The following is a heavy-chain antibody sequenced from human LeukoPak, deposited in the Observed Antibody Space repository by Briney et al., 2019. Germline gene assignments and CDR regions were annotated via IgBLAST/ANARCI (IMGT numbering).Heavy chain of an antibody. CDR2: ISAYNGNT. V-gene: IGHV1-18*01. Sequence: ASVKVSCKASGYTFASYGVTWVRQAPGQGLEWMGWISAYNGNTNYAQKLQGRVTMTIDTSTSTAYMELRSLRSDDTAVYYCARQVDSTMALPDYWGQGTLVTVSS. CDR1: GYTFASYG. CDR3: ARQVDSTMALPDY. D-gene: IGHD3-10*01. J-gene: IGHJ4*02.